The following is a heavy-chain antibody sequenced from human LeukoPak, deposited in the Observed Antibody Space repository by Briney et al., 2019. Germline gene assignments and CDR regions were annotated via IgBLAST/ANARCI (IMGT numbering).Heavy chain of an antibody. Sequence: SETLSLTCTVSGGSISSYYWSWMRQPPGKGLEGMGYIYYSGSNHYNPSLKSRLTISVDTSKNQFSLKLSSVTAADTAVYYCARYGGNTDPGFDYWGQGTLVTVSS. D-gene: IGHD4/OR15-4a*01. V-gene: IGHV4-59*01. CDR3: ARYGGNTDPGFDY. CDR2: IYYSGSN. CDR1: GGSISSYY. J-gene: IGHJ4*02.